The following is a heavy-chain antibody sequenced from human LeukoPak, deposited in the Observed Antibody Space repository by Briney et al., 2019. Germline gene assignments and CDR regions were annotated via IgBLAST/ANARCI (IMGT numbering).Heavy chain of an antibody. Sequence: GGSLRLSCAASGFTFSSYAMSWVRQAPGKGLEWVSGISGSGGSTYYADSVKGRFTISRDNSKNTVYLQVNSLRAEDTAVYYCGKGRVAMVTFVADWVQGTLVTVSS. CDR1: GFTFSSYA. CDR2: ISGSGGST. D-gene: IGHD5-18*01. CDR3: GKGRVAMVTFVAD. V-gene: IGHV3-23*01. J-gene: IGHJ4*02.